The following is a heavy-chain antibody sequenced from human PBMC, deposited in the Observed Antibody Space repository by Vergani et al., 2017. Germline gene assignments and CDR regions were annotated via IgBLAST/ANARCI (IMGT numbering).Heavy chain of an antibody. V-gene: IGHV4-59*01. Sequence: QVALQESGPGLVRPSETLSLTCTVSGGSLTPYYWSWIRQSPGKDLEWIGNIYFNGRTKYNPPLKSRVTISADTSKAQLSLRLTSMSAADTAVYYCVRDTRRYFLDSIDGGDSDSPPFVPAVWGLGTLVIVSS. CDR3: VRDTRRYFLDSIDGGDSDSPPFVPAV. CDR2: IYFNGRT. D-gene: IGHD3-9*01. CDR1: GGSLTPYY. J-gene: IGHJ3*01.